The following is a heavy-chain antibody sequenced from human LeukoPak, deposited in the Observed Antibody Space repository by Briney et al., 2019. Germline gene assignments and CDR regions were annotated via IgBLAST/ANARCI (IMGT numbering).Heavy chain of an antibody. D-gene: IGHD2-2*02. CDR1: GYTFTSYD. CDR3: ARVLRCSSTSCYKGPLDYYYYMDV. CDR2: MNPNSGNT. J-gene: IGHJ6*03. Sequence: ASVKVSCKASGYTFTSYDINWVRQATGQGLEWMGWMNPNSGNTGYAQKFQGRVTVTRNTSISTAYMELSSLRSEDTVVYYCARVLRCSSTSCYKGPLDYYYYMDVWGKGTTVTVSS. V-gene: IGHV1-8*03.